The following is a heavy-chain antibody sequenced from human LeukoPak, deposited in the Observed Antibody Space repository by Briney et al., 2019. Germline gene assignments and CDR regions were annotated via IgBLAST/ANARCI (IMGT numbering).Heavy chain of an antibody. Sequence: SVKVSCKASGGTFSSYAISWVRQAPGQGLERMGRIIPIFGTANYAQKFQGRVTITTDESTSTAYMELSSLRSEDTAVYYCASAVLRYFDSHDAFDIGGQGTMVTVSS. CDR2: IIPIFGTA. CDR1: GGTFSSYA. J-gene: IGHJ3*02. D-gene: IGHD3-9*01. CDR3: ASAVLRYFDSHDAFDI. V-gene: IGHV1-69*05.